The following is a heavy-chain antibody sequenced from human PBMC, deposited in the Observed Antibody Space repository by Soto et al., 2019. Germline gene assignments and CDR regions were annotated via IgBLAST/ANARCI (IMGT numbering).Heavy chain of an antibody. D-gene: IGHD3-22*01. J-gene: IGHJ4*02. CDR3: ARDLMPNDRGLGDLAY. Sequence: EVRLVESGGGLVKPGGSLRLSCAASGFTFNKYSMNWVRQAPGKGLEWVSSITSKTGEQYYADSVKGRFIISRDNTTNSLSLQVTSLRDEDTAVYYCARDLMPNDRGLGDLAYWGQGTLVTVSS. CDR1: GFTFNKYS. V-gene: IGHV3-21*06. CDR2: ITSKTGEQ.